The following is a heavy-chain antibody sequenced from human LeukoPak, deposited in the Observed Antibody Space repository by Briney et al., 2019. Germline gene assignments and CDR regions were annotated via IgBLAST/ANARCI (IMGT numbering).Heavy chain of an antibody. J-gene: IGHJ4*02. D-gene: IGHD6-25*01. Sequence: GGSLRLSCAASGFTFSSYAMHWVRQAPGKGLEWVAVISYDGSNKYYADSVKGRFTISRDNAKNSLYLQMNSLRAEDTAVYYCARAPQSGYWGQGTLVTVSS. CDR1: GFTFSSYA. CDR3: ARAPQSGY. CDR2: ISYDGSNK. V-gene: IGHV3-30-3*01.